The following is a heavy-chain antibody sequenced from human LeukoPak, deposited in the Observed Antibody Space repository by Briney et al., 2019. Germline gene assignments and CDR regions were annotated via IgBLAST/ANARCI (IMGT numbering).Heavy chain of an antibody. CDR3: TRDQTPYY. CDR2: IASETYGGTA. Sequence: GGSLRLSCAASGFTFSSSWMTWVRQAPGKGLEWVGFIASETYGGTAEYAAYVKGRFTISRDDSKSIAYLQMNSLKTEDTAVYYCTRDQTPYYWGQGTLVTVSS. V-gene: IGHV3-49*04. CDR1: GFTFSSSW. J-gene: IGHJ4*02.